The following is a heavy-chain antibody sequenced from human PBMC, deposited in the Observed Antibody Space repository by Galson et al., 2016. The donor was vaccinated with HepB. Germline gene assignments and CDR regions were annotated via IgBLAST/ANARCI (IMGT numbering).Heavy chain of an antibody. CDR3: ATQLHLIIVPGTFDS. J-gene: IGHJ4*02. D-gene: IGHD2/OR15-2a*01. Sequence: SLRLSCAASGLPFSDSYMSWIRQAPGKGLEWISYISNTGKTIYHADSVKGRFTISRDNAKNSVYLQMNTLRGDDTAVYYCATQLHLIIVPGTFDSWGQGTLVTVSS. CDR2: ISNTGKTI. V-gene: IGHV3-11*01. CDR1: GLPFSDSY.